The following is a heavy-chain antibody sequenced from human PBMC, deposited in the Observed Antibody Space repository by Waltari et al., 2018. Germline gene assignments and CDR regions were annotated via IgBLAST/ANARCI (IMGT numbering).Heavy chain of an antibody. CDR2: IKSKTDGGTT. CDR1: EFTLRNAW. CDR3: TTDPIVVVPAAMSRGAFDI. V-gene: IGHV3-15*01. D-gene: IGHD2-2*01. Sequence: EVQLVESGGGLVKPGGSLRLSCAASEFTLRNAWMSWGRQPPGKGLGGVGRIKSKTDGGTTDYAAPMKGRFTISRDDSKNTLYLQMNSLKTEDTAVYYCTTDPIVVVPAAMSRGAFDIWGQGTMVTVSS. J-gene: IGHJ3*02.